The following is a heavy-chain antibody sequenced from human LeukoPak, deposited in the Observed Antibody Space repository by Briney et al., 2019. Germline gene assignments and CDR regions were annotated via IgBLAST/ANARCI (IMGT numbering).Heavy chain of an antibody. Sequence: PGGSLRLSCAASGFTFSDYYMSWIRQAPGKGLEWVSYISSSGSTIYYADSVKGRFTISRDNAKNSLYLQMNSLRAEDTAVYYCARVTEQGTHDAFDIWGQGTMVTVSS. CDR3: ARVTEQGTHDAFDI. CDR1: GFTFSDYY. CDR2: ISSSGSTI. D-gene: IGHD6-13*01. J-gene: IGHJ3*02. V-gene: IGHV3-11*04.